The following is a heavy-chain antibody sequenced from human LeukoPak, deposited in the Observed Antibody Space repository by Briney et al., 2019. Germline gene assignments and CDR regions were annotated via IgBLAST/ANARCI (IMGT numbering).Heavy chain of an antibody. CDR1: GFTFSSYS. J-gene: IGHJ4*02. CDR2: ISSSSSTI. Sequence: GGSLRLSCVVSGFTFSSYSMNWVRQASGKGLEWVSYISSSSSTIYYADSVKGRFTISRDNAKNSLYLQMSSLRAEDTAVYYCARGPYYDFWSGYFPEFDYWGQGTLVTVSS. CDR3: ARGPYYDFWSGYFPEFDY. D-gene: IGHD3-3*01. V-gene: IGHV3-48*01.